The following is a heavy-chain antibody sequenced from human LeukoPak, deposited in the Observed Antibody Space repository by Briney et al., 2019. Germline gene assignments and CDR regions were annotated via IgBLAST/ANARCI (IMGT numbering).Heavy chain of an antibody. D-gene: IGHD6-19*01. CDR2: ISDNGDRT. J-gene: IGHJ4*02. CDR1: GFTVSSNY. V-gene: IGHV3-23*01. CDR3: VKGRLTVAGHFDF. Sequence: GGSLRLSCAASGFTVSSNYMSWVRQAPGKGLEWVSVISDNGDRTYYADSVKGRFTISRDNYKNTLFLQMSSLRAEDTAVYYCVKGRLTVAGHFDFWGQGTLVTVSS.